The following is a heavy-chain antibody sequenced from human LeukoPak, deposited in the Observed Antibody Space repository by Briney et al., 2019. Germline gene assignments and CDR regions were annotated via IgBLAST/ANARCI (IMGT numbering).Heavy chain of an antibody. V-gene: IGHV1-24*01. CDR2: FDPEDGET. J-gene: IGHJ4*02. CDR1: GYTLTELS. CDR3: ATDLIAVAGTPVIY. D-gene: IGHD6-19*01. Sequence: ASVKVSCKVSGYTLTELSMHWVRQAPGKGLEWMGGFDPEDGETIYAQKFQGRVTMTEDTSTDTAYMELSSLRSEDTAVYYCATDLIAVAGTPVIYWGQGTLVTVSS.